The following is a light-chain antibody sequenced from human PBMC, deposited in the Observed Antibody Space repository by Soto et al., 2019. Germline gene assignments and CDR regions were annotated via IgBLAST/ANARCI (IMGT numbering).Light chain of an antibody. CDR1: QSISSW. J-gene: IGKJ5*01. Sequence: DIQMTQSPSTLSASVGDRVTITCRASQSISSWLAWYQQKPGKAPKLLIYDACSLESGVPSRFSGSGSGTEFTLTISSLQPDDFATYYCQQYNSSPITFGQGTRLEIK. V-gene: IGKV1-5*01. CDR2: DAC. CDR3: QQYNSSPIT.